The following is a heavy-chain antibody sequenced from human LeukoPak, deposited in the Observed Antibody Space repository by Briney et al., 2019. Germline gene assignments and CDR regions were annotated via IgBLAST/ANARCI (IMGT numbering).Heavy chain of an antibody. D-gene: IGHD6-19*01. Sequence: GGSLRLSCAASGFTFSSYDMHWVRQAPGKGLEWVAVISYDGSNKYYADSVKGRFTISRDNSKNTLYLQMNSLRAEDTAVYYCAKEDSSGWSDYYYYGMDVWGQGTTVIVSS. CDR2: ISYDGSNK. J-gene: IGHJ6*02. CDR3: AKEDSSGWSDYYYYGMDV. V-gene: IGHV3-30*18. CDR1: GFTFSSYD.